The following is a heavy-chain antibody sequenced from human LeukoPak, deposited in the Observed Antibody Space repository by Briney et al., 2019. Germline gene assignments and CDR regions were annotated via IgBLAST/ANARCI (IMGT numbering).Heavy chain of an antibody. Sequence: GGSLRLSCAASGFTFSSYAMHWVRQAPGKGLEWVAVTSYDGSNKYYADSVKGRFTISRDNSKNTLYLQMNSLRAEDTAVYYCARDRFRDYYYYMDVWGKGTTVTVSS. CDR1: GFTFSSYA. V-gene: IGHV3-30*04. J-gene: IGHJ6*03. CDR3: ARDRFRDYYYYMDV. D-gene: IGHD3-10*01. CDR2: TSYDGSNK.